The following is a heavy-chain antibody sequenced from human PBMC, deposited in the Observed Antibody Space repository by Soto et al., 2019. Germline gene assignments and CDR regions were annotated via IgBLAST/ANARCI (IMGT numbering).Heavy chain of an antibody. CDR2: IYYSGST. Sequence: QVQLQESGPGLVKPSETLSLTCTVSGGSISSYYWSWIRQHPGKGLEWIGYIYYSGSTNYNPSLKSRVTISVDTSKNQFSLKLSSVTAADTAVYYCASTIRFTYGMDVWGQGTTVTVSS. J-gene: IGHJ6*02. CDR3: ASTIRFTYGMDV. CDR1: GGSISSYY. V-gene: IGHV4-59*01. D-gene: IGHD3-3*01.